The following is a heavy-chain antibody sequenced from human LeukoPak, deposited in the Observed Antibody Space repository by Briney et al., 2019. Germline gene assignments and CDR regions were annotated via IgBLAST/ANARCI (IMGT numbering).Heavy chain of an antibody. CDR2: ISYSGNT. Sequence: ETLSLTCTVSGGSIISSDYHWGWVRQPPGKGLEWIGTISYSGNTDYNPSLRSRVTISVDTSNNPFSLRLGSVTAADTAVYHCARHCCSGPAKRVFDIWGQGTMVTVSS. J-gene: IGHJ3*02. CDR1: GGSIISSDYH. CDR3: ARHCCSGPAKRVFDI. D-gene: IGHD2-15*01. V-gene: IGHV4-39*01.